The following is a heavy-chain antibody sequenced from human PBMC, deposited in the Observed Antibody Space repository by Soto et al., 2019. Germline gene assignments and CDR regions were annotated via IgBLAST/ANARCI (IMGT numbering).Heavy chain of an antibody. D-gene: IGHD6-13*01. CDR2: MNPNSGNT. V-gene: IGHV1-8*01. CDR3: ARSTGYSSSWYYYYYYMDV. J-gene: IGHJ6*03. Sequence: QVQLVQSGAEVKKPGASVKVSCKASGYTFTSYDINWVRQATGQGLEWMGWMNPNSGNTGYAQKFQGRVTMTRNTSISTAYMELSRLRSEDTAVYYCARSTGYSSSWYYYYYYMDVWGKGTTVTVSS. CDR1: GYTFTSYD.